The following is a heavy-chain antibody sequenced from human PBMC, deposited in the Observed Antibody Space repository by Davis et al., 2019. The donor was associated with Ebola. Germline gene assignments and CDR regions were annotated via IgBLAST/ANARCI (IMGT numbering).Heavy chain of an antibody. Sequence: PSETLSLTCTVSGDSINPYFWSWIRQPAGKGLEWVGRIYYTGTTTYNPSLQSRLNMTLDMSKNEFSLRLASVTAADTAMYYCANTNGAFDFWGPGTMVTVSS. D-gene: IGHD2-8*01. CDR2: IYYTGTT. V-gene: IGHV4-4*07. CDR1: GDSINPYF. J-gene: IGHJ3*01. CDR3: ANTNGAFDF.